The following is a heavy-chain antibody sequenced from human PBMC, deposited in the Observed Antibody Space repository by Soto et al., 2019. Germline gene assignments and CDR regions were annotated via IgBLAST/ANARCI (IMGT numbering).Heavy chain of an antibody. CDR2: IKQDGSEK. V-gene: IGHV3-7*03. Sequence: GGSLRLSCAASGFTFSSYWMSWVRQAPGKWLEWVANIKQDGSEKYYVDSVKGRFTISRDNAKNSLYLQMNSLRAEDTAVYYCARDKGVVYCSGGSCPPRYYYYGMDVWGQGXTVTVSS. CDR1: GFTFSSYW. J-gene: IGHJ6*02. D-gene: IGHD2-15*01. CDR3: ARDKGVVYCSGGSCPPRYYYYGMDV.